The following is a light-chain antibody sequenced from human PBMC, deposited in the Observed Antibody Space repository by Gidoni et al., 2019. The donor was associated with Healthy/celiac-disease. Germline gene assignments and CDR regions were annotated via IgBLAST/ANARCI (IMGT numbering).Light chain of an antibody. Sequence: SVLPQPPPVSGAPGPRVTISCTGSSSNIGAGYDVHWYQQLPGTAPKLLIYGNSNRPSGVPDRFSGSKSGTSASLAITGLQAEDEADYYCQSYDSSLGYVFGTGTKVTVL. CDR3: QSYDSSLGYV. CDR2: GNS. CDR1: SSNIGAGYD. V-gene: IGLV1-40*01. J-gene: IGLJ1*01.